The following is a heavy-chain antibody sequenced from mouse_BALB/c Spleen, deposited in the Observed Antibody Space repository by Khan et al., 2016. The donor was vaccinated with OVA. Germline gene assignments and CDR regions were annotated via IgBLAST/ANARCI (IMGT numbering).Heavy chain of an antibody. V-gene: IGHV3-2*02. D-gene: IGHD1-1*01. CDR1: GYSITSDYA. J-gene: IGHJ4*01. CDR2: ISYSGST. Sequence: EVQLQESGPGLVKPSQSLSLTCTVTGYSITSDYAWDWIRQFPGNKLEWMGYISYSGSTSYNPSLKIRISIPRDTSKNQFFLQLNSVTTEDTATYYCARKNYYGYAMDYWGQGTSVTVSS. CDR3: ARKNYYGYAMDY.